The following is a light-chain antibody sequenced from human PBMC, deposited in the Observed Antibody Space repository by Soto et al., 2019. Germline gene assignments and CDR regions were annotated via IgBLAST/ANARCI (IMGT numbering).Light chain of an antibody. V-gene: IGKV3-11*01. CDR1: QSVSSY. J-gene: IGKJ3*01. Sequence: EIVLTQSPATLSLSPGERATLSCRASQSVSSYLAWYQQKPGQAPRLLIYDASNRATGIPARFSGSGSGTDFTLPSSSLEPEDFAVYFCQQRSNWPPEFTFGPGTKVDIK. CDR2: DAS. CDR3: QQRSNWPPEFT.